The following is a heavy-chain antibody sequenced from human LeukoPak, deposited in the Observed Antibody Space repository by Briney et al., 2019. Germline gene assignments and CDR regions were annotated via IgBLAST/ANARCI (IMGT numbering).Heavy chain of an antibody. J-gene: IGHJ3*02. CDR2: LSSSSTYI. V-gene: IGHV3-21*01. CDR1: GITFSSYA. CDR3: ARVRSVGGNPHAFNI. Sequence: TGGSLRLSCAASGITFSSYAMSWVRQAPGKGLEWVSSLSSSSTYIYYADSVKGRFTISRDNAKNSLFLQMNSLRVEDTALYYCARVRSVGGNPHAFNIWGQGTMVTVSS. D-gene: IGHD4-23*01.